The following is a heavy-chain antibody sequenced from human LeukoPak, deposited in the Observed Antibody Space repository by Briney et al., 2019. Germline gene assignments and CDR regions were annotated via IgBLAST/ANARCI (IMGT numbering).Heavy chain of an antibody. D-gene: IGHD6-19*01. CDR1: GYTFTSYG. CDR3: ARRIAVAGTDYFDY. CDR2: ISAYNGNT. J-gene: IGHJ4*02. Sequence: ASVKVSCKVSGYTFTSYGISWVRQAPGQGLEWMGWISAYNGNTNYAQKLQGRVTMTTDTSTSTAYMELRSLRSDDTAVYYCARRIAVAGTDYFDYWGQGTLVTVSS. V-gene: IGHV1-18*01.